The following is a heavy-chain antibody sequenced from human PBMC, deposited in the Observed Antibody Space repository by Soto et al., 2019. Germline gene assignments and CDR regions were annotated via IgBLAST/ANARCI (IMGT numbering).Heavy chain of an antibody. J-gene: IGHJ3*01. V-gene: IGHV4-31*03. CDR2: IYYSGST. Sequence: SETLSLTCTVSGGSISSGGYYWSWIRQHPGKGLEWIGYIYYSGSTSYNPSLKSRVTISVDTSKNQFSLKLSSVTAADTAVYYCATRQAREYAFDVWGQGTMVTGSS. CDR3: ATRQAREYAFDV. CDR1: GGSISSGGYY. D-gene: IGHD1-26*01.